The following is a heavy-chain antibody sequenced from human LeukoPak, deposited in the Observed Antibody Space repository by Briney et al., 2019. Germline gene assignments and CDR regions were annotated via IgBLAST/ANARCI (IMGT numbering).Heavy chain of an antibody. CDR1: GFTVSNNY. CDR2: IYSGGTT. D-gene: IGHD1-26*01. CDR3: TTDRVEWELLFDY. Sequence: GGSLRLSCAASGFTVSNNYMSWVCQAPGKGLEWVSIIYSGGTTYYADSVKGRFTISRDNSKNTLYLQMNSLRAEDTAVYYCTTDRVEWELLFDYWGQGTLVTVSS. J-gene: IGHJ4*02. V-gene: IGHV3-53*01.